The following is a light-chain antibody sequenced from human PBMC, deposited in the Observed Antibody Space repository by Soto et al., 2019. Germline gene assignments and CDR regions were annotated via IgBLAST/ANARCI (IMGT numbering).Light chain of an antibody. Sequence: IVMTQSPATLSVSPWERATLSCRASQSVSSGLAWYHQKPGQAPRLLIYGASTRATGIPARFSGSGSGTDFTLTISSLQSEDFAVYHCQQYSDWPITFGQGTRLEIK. CDR2: GAS. V-gene: IGKV3-15*01. CDR3: QQYSDWPIT. J-gene: IGKJ5*01. CDR1: QSVSSG.